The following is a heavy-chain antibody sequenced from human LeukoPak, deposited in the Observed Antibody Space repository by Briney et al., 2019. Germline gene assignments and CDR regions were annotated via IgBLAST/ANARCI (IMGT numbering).Heavy chain of an antibody. CDR3: ARSPGGMDV. J-gene: IGHJ6*04. CDR1: GYSISSGYY. V-gene: IGHV4-38-2*01. CDR2: IYHSGST. Sequence: SETLSLTCAVSGYSISSGYYWGWIRQPPGKGLEWIGSIYHSGSTYYNPSLKSRVPISVDTSKNQFSLKLSSVTAADTAVYYCARSPGGMDVWGKGTTVTVSS.